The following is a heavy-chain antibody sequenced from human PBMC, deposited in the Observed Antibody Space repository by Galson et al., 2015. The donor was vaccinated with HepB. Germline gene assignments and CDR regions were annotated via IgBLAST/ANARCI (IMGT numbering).Heavy chain of an antibody. CDR2: MNPNSGNT. V-gene: IGHV1-8*02. CDR1: GYTFTSYF. J-gene: IGHJ6*02. Sequence: SVKVSCKASGYTFTSYFTHWVRQAPGQGLEWMGWMNPNSGNTAYAQKFQGRVTMTRNTSTSTAYMEQSSLRSEDTAVYYCARGDFGFSWPAYYYYGMDVWGQGTTVTVSS. CDR3: ARGDFGFSWPAYYYYGMDV. D-gene: IGHD3-10*01.